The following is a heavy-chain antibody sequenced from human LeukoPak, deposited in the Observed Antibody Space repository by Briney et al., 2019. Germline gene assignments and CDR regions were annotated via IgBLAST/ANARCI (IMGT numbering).Heavy chain of an antibody. D-gene: IGHD5-24*01. CDR2: IYYSGST. Sequence: SETLSLTCTVSGGSISSSSYYWGWIRQPPGKGLEWIGSIYYSGSTYYNPSLKSRVTISVDTSKNQFSLKLSSVTAADTAVYYCAREVDGYKHFDYWGQGTLVTVSS. CDR1: GGSISSSSYY. V-gene: IGHV4-39*07. J-gene: IGHJ4*02. CDR3: AREVDGYKHFDY.